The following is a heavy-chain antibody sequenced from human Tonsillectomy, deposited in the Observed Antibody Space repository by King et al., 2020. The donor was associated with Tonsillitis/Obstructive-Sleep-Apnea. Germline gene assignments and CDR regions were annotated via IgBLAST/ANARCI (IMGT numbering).Heavy chain of an antibody. CDR3: ATQTTVTYFDY. D-gene: IGHD4-11*01. CDR1: GGSIGSDY. Sequence: VQLQESGPGLVKPSETLYLTCTVSGGSIGSDYWSWIRQPPGKGLEWIGYIYNSGSTSYNPSLKSRVTISLDTSKNQFSLKLRSVTAADTAVYYCATQTTVTYFDYWGQGTLVTVSS. CDR2: IYNSGST. J-gene: IGHJ4*02. V-gene: IGHV4-59*08.